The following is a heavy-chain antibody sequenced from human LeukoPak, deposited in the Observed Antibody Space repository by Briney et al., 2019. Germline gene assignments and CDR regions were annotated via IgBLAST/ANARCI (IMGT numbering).Heavy chain of an antibody. CDR1: GGSFSGYY. J-gene: IGHJ6*01. D-gene: IGHD3-3*01. CDR3: ARIEYYDFWSGYYPAYYYGMDV. V-gene: IGHV4-34*01. CDR2: ITHSGST. Sequence: SETLSLSCAVYGGSFSGYYWSWIRQPPGKGLEWIGEITHSGSTNYNPSLKSRVTISVDTSKNQFSLKLSSVTAADTAVYYCARIEYYDFWSGYYPAYYYGMDVWGQGTTVTVCS.